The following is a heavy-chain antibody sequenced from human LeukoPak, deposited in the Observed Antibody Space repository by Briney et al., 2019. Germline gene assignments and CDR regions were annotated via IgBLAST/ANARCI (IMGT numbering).Heavy chain of an antibody. Sequence: GGSLRLSCAASGFTFSGYRMHWVRQAPGKGLEWVSSISSSSHYIYYADSVKGRFTISRDNAKNSVQLQMNSLRAEDTAVYYCARDGYTYGQHQFDYWGQGTLVTVSS. V-gene: IGHV3-21*01. J-gene: IGHJ4*02. D-gene: IGHD5-18*01. CDR1: GFTFSGYR. CDR3: ARDGYTYGQHQFDY. CDR2: ISSSSHYI.